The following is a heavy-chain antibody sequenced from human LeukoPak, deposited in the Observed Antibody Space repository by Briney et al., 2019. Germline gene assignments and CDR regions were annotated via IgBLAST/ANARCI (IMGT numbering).Heavy chain of an antibody. CDR1: GFTFSNYA. J-gene: IGHJ4*02. CDR2: ISSDGGST. V-gene: IGHV3-64D*06. CDR3: MDPFDY. Sequence: GGSLRLSCSASGFTFSNYAMHWVGQAPGKGLEYVSAISSDGGSTYYADSVKGRFTISRDNSKNTLYLQMTSLRAEDTAAYYCMDPFDYRGQGTLGTVSS.